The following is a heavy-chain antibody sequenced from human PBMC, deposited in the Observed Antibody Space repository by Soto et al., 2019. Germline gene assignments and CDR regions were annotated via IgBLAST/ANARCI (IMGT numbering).Heavy chain of an antibody. CDR2: IDPHSGGT. CDR1: GYSFTGYY. V-gene: IGHV1-2*02. Sequence: ASVKISCKSSGYSFTGYYMHWVRQAPGQGLEWMGWIDPHSGGTNYVPEFQGRVTMTSDTSITTVYMELSRLTSDDTAVYYCARGVPAAIHLGWFDPWGQGKRGTVS. J-gene: IGHJ5*02. CDR3: ARGVPAAIHLGWFDP. D-gene: IGHD2-2*02.